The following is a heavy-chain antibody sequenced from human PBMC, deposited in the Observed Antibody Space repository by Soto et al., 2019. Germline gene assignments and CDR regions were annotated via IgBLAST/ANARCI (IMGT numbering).Heavy chain of an antibody. CDR3: AREGQQLVETGNYYYYYGMDV. CDR2: ISSRGSTI. J-gene: IGHJ6*02. Sequence: GGSLRLSCAASGFTFSDYYMTWIRQAPGKGLEWVSYISSRGSTIYYADSVQGRFTISRDNAKNSLYLQMNSLTAEDTAVYYCAREGQQLVETGNYYYYYGMDVRGQGTTVTVSS. D-gene: IGHD6-13*01. V-gene: IGHV3-11*04. CDR1: GFTFSDYY.